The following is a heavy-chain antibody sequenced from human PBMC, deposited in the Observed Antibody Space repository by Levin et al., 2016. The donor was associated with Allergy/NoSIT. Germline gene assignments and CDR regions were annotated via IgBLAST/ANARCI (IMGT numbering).Heavy chain of an antibody. CDR2: IIPILGIA. Sequence: SVKVSCKASGGTFSSYAISWVRQAPGQGLEWMGGIIPILGIANYAQKFQGRVTITADESTSTAYMELSSLRSEDTAVYYCARGGYSGYDKRDYYYYYGMDVWGQGTTVTVSS. D-gene: IGHD5-12*01. CDR1: GGTFSSYA. V-gene: IGHV1-69*10. J-gene: IGHJ6*02. CDR3: ARGGYSGYDKRDYYYYYGMDV.